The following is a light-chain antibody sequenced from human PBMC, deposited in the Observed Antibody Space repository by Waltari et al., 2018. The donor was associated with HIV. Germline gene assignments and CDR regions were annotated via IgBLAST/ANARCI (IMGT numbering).Light chain of an antibody. V-gene: IGLV2-14*01. CDR2: EVS. J-gene: IGLJ1*01. Sequence: QSALTQPAAVSGSPGESITISCPGTSSDVGGYTYVSWSQKHPGKSPKLMIYEVSNRPSGVSNRFSGSKSGNTASLTISGLQAEDEADYYCSSYTSSSTLLYVFGTGTKVTVL. CDR1: SSDVGGYTY. CDR3: SSYTSSSTLLYV.